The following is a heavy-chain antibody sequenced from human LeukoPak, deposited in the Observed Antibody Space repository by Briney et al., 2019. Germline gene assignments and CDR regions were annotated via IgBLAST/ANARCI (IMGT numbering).Heavy chain of an antibody. V-gene: IGHV4-38-2*01. D-gene: IGHD3-3*01. J-gene: IGHJ4*02. Sequence: PSETLSPTCAVSGYSISSGYYWGWIRQPPGKGLEWIGSIYHSGSTYYNPSLKSRVTISVDTSKNQFSLKLSSVTAADTAVYYCASLPRGDFWSGEGYYFDYWGQGTLVTVSS. CDR1: GYSISSGYY. CDR3: ASLPRGDFWSGEGYYFDY. CDR2: IYHSGST.